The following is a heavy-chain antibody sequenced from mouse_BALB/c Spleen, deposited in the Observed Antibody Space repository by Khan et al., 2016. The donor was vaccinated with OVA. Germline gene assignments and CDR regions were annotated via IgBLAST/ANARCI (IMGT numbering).Heavy chain of an antibody. V-gene: IGHV1S56*01. CDR1: GYTLTSYY. Sequence: QVQLQQSGPELVRPGASVKMSCKASGYTLTSYYIHWVKQRPGQGLEWIGWIYPVDGSSKYNEKFKGKSTMTADKSSSTAYMLLSSLTSEDYAIYCCARGYYGYLDYWGQGTTLTVSS. J-gene: IGHJ2*01. CDR3: ARGYYGYLDY. CDR2: IYPVDGSS. D-gene: IGHD1-2*01.